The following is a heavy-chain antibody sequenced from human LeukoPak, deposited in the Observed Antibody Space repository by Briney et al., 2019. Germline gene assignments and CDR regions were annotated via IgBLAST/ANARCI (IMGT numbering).Heavy chain of an antibody. CDR1: GGSFSAYY. J-gene: IGHJ4*02. CDR3: ATEEGYNAY. Sequence: SETLSLTCAVYGGSFSAYYWSWIRQSPGKGLEWIGEIHHGGSTKYNPSLKSRVTISVDMSQSQFSLKLASVTAADTAVYYCATEEGYNAYWGQGILVTVSS. V-gene: IGHV4-34*01. CDR2: IHHGGST. D-gene: IGHD5-24*01.